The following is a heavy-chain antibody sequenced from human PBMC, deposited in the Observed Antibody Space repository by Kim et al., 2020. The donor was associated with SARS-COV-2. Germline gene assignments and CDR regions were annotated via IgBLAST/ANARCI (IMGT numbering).Heavy chain of an antibody. Sequence: GGSLRLSCAASGFTFSSYAMHWVRQAPGKGLEWVAVISYDGSNKYYADSVKGRFTISRDNSKNTLYLQMNSLRAEDTAVYYCARARYYYDSSGLVILYWGQGTLVTVSS. D-gene: IGHD3-22*01. V-gene: IGHV3-30*04. J-gene: IGHJ4*02. CDR3: ARARYYYDSSGLVILY. CDR1: GFTFSSYA. CDR2: ISYDGSNK.